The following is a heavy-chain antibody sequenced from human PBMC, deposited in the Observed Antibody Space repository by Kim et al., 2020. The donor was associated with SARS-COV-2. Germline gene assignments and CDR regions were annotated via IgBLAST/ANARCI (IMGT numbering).Heavy chain of an antibody. CDR2: ISGDGSST. J-gene: IGHJ6*02. V-gene: IGHV3-43*02. D-gene: IGHD3-3*01. CDR1: GFTFDDYA. Sequence: GGSLRLSCAASGFTFDDYAMHWVRQAPGKGLEWVSLISGDGSSTYYADSVKGRFTISRDNSKNSLYLQMNSLRTEDTALYYCAKDHPSDFWSGYPYYYYGMDVWGQGTTVTVSS. CDR3: AKDHPSDFWSGYPYYYYGMDV.